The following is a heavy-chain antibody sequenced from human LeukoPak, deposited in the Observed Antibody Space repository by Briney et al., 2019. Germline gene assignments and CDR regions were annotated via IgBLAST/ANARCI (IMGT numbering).Heavy chain of an antibody. V-gene: IGHV1-2*02. CDR2: INPNSGGT. CDR1: GYTFTGYY. D-gene: IGHD1-1*01. CDR3: ARVPKAGTTGTTGRFDP. J-gene: IGHJ5*02. Sequence: ASVKVSCKASGYTFTGYYMHWVRQAPGRGLEWMGWINPNSGGTNYAQKFQGRVTMTRDTSISTAYMELSRLRSDDTAVYYCARVPKAGTTGTTGRFDPWGQGTLVTVSS.